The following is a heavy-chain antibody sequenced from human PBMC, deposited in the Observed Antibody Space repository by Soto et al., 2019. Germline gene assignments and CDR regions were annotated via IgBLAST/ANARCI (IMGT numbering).Heavy chain of an antibody. CDR3: ARVRQGCSANNCYFDP. D-gene: IGHD1-1*01. Sequence: LSLTCTVSGGSISSYYWSWIRQSPDKGLEWIAEVHISGHSNYNPSLRSRVSVSIDSSKNQFYLNLNSVTAADTAIYYCARVRQGCSANNCYFDPWGQGTQVTVSS. CDR1: GGSISSYY. J-gene: IGHJ5*01. V-gene: IGHV4-59*12. CDR2: VHISGHS.